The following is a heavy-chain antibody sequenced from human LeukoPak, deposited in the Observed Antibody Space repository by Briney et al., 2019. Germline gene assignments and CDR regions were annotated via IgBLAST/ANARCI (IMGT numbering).Heavy chain of an antibody. V-gene: IGHV3-30*02. CDR3: AKDNLVGRSKGGPDY. CDR2: IRYDGSNK. J-gene: IGHJ4*02. CDR1: GFTFSSYG. D-gene: IGHD1-26*01. Sequence: GGSLRLSCAASGFTFSSYGMHWVRQASGKGLEWVAFIRYDGSNKYYADSVKGRFTIPRDNSKNTLYLQMNSLRAEDTAVYYCAKDNLVGRSKGGPDYWGQGTLVTVSS.